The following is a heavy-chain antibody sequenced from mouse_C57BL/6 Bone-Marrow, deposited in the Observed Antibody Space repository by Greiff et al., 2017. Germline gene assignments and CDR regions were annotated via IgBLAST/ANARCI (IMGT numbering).Heavy chain of an antibody. Sequence: VQLQQPGAELVKPGASVKVSCKASGYTFTSYWMHWVKQRPGQGLEWIGRIHPSDSDTNYNQKFKGKATLTVDKSSSTAYMQLSSLTSEDSAVYYCAINLDRAYYSNYEGDYGGQGTTLTVSS. CDR2: IHPSDSDT. CDR1: GYTFTSYW. V-gene: IGHV1-74*01. D-gene: IGHD2-5*01. CDR3: AINLDRAYYSNYEGDY. J-gene: IGHJ2*01.